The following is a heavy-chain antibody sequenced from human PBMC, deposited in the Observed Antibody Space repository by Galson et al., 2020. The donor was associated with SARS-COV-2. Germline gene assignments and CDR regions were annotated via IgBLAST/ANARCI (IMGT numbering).Heavy chain of an antibody. J-gene: IGHJ5*02. CDR1: GGSISSSSYY. V-gene: IGHV4-39*01. CDR3: ASGAFRRIQLWLSSYWFDP. D-gene: IGHD5-18*01. Sequence: SETLSLTCTVSGGSISSSSYYWGWIRQPPGKGLEWIGSTYYSGSTYYNPSLKSRVTISVDTSKNQFSLKLSSVTAADTAVYYCASGAFRRIQLWLSSYWFDPWGQGTLVTVSS. CDR2: TYYSGST.